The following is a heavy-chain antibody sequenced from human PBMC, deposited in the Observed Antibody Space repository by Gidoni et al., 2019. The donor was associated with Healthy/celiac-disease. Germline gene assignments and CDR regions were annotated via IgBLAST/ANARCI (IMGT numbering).Heavy chain of an antibody. CDR1: GFTFSSYA. V-gene: IGHV3-64*01. CDR3: ARGDYSSGWPNYYYYGMDV. J-gene: IGHJ6*02. D-gene: IGHD6-19*01. CDR2: ISSNGGSK. Sequence: EVQLAESGGGLVQPGGSLRLSCAASGFTFSSYAMHWVRQAPGKGLEYVSAISSNGGSKYNATPVKGRFTIPRENSKNPLYLQMGSLRAEDMAVYYCARGDYSSGWPNYYYYGMDVWGQGTTVTVSS.